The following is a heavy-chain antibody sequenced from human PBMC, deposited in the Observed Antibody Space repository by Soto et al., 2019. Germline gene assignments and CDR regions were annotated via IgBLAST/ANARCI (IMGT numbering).Heavy chain of an antibody. CDR2: ISWNGGRT. J-gene: IGHJ4*02. CDR3: AKASYSLGIEGATDFDY. Sequence: LRLSCKAFGFTFDNFAMHWVRQSPERGLEWVSAISWNGGRTGYADSVKGRFIVSRDNSKSSLYLQMNSLSSEDTALYFCAKASYSLGIEGATDFDYWGQGSWVTVSS. CDR1: GFTFDNFA. D-gene: IGHD1-26*01. V-gene: IGHV3-9*01.